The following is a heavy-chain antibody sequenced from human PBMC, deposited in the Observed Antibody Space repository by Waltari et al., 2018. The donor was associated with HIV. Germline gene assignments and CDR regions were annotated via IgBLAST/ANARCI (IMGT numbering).Heavy chain of an antibody. Sequence: QVQLQESGPGLVKPSQTLSLTCTVSGGSISSGSYYWSWIRQPAGKGLEWIGRIYTSGSTNYNPSLKSRVTISVDTSKNQFSLKLSSVTAADTAVYYCLGTQDGYNPDENRYYYYGMDVWGQGTTVTVSS. CDR3: LGTQDGYNPDENRYYYYGMDV. V-gene: IGHV4-61*02. J-gene: IGHJ6*02. D-gene: IGHD5-12*01. CDR1: GGSISSGSYY. CDR2: IYTSGST.